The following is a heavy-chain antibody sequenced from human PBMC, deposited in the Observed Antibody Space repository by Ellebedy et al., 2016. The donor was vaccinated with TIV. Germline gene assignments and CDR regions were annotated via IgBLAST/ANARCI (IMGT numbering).Heavy chain of an antibody. CDR3: GRALIAAAGTGRWFDP. V-gene: IGHV4-4*02. D-gene: IGHD6-13*01. CDR1: GGSISSSNW. Sequence: MPSETLSLTCAVSGGSISSSNWWSWVRQPPGKGLEWIGEIYHSGSTNYNPSLKSRVTISVDTSKNQFSLKLSSVTAADTAVYYCGRALIAAAGTGRWFDPWGQGTLVTVSS. J-gene: IGHJ5*02. CDR2: IYHSGST.